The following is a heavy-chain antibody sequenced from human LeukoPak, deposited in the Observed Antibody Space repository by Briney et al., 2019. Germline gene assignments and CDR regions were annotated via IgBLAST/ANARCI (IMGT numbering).Heavy chain of an antibody. Sequence: PGGSLRLSCAVSGFAVSSNYMSWVRQAPGKGLEWVSVIYSGGSTYYADSVKGRFTISRDNSDNTLYLQMNSLRAEDTAVYYCARDPGYDYVDYWGQGTLVTVSS. V-gene: IGHV3-66*01. J-gene: IGHJ4*02. CDR1: GFAVSSNY. CDR2: IYSGGST. D-gene: IGHD5-12*01. CDR3: ARDPGYDYVDY.